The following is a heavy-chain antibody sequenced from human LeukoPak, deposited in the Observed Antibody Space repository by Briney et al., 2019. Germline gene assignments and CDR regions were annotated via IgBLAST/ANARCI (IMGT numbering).Heavy chain of an antibody. CDR2: INHSGST. J-gene: IGHJ4*02. Sequence: SETLSLTCADYGGSFSGYYWSWIRQPPGKGLEWIGEINHSGSTNYNPSLKSRVTISVDTSKNQFSLKLSSVTAAGTAVYYCARFPSRYCSSTSCYSLDYWGQGTLVTVSS. V-gene: IGHV4-34*01. CDR1: GGSFSGYY. D-gene: IGHD2-2*01. CDR3: ARFPSRYCSSTSCYSLDY.